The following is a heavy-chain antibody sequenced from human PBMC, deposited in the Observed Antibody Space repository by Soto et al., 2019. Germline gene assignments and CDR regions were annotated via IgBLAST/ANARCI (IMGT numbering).Heavy chain of an antibody. D-gene: IGHD6-13*01. CDR2: TYYRSKWYN. V-gene: IGHV6-1*01. CDR3: ARDQAHLGIAAGGDYNYHGRGV. J-gene: IGHJ6*04. Sequence: SQTLSLTCAISGDSVSSNSAAWNWIRQSPSRGLEWLGRTYYRSKWYNDYAVSVKSRITINPDTSKNQFSLRLKSVNPEDTAVFYCARDQAHLGIAAGGDYNYHGRGVWRKRPRVTASS. CDR1: GDSVSSNSAA.